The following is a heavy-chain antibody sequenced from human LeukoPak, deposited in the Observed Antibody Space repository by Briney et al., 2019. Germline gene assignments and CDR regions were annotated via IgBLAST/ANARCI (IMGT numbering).Heavy chain of an antibody. V-gene: IGHV3-11*05. CDR2: ISSTSYT. CDR1: GFTFSDYS. Sequence: GGSLRLSCAASGFTFSDYSMSWIRQAPGKGLEWVSYISSTSYTNYAHSVKGRFTISRDNAKNSLYLQMDSLRAEDTAVYYCARDRTARAFDIWGQGTMVTVSS. J-gene: IGHJ3*02. D-gene: IGHD1-1*01. CDR3: ARDRTARAFDI.